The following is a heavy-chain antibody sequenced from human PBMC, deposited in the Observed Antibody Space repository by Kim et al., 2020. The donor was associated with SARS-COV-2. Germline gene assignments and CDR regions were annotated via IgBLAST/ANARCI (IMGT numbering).Heavy chain of an antibody. Sequence: GGSLRLSCAASGFTFSSYAMNWVRQAPGKGLEWVAVIWYDGSNKYYADSVKGRFTISRDNSKNTLYLQMNSLRAEDTAVYYCAKGAAADGKKGYFDSWG. D-gene: IGHD6-13*01. CDR1: GFTFSSYA. V-gene: IGHV3-33*06. CDR3: AKGAAADGKKGYFDS. CDR2: IWYDGSNK. J-gene: IGHJ4*01.